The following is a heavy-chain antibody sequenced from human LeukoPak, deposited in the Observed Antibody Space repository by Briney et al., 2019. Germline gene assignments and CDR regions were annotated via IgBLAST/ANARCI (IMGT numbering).Heavy chain of an antibody. D-gene: IGHD3-16*02. Sequence: PSETLSLTCAVSGGSISSGGYSWSWIRQPPGKGLEWIGYIYHSGSTYYNPSLKSRVTISVDRSKNQFSLKLSSVTAADTAVYYCAREFKLSFDLWGQGTLVTVSS. J-gene: IGHJ5*02. CDR2: IYHSGST. CDR3: AREFKLSFDL. V-gene: IGHV4-30-2*01. CDR1: GGSISSGGYS.